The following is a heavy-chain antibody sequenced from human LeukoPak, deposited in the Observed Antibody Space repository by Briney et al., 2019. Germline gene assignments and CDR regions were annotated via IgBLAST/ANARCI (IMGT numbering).Heavy chain of an antibody. J-gene: IGHJ4*02. V-gene: IGHV3-15*01. CDR3: STGGYYFDY. Sequence: PGGSLRLSCAGSGFTFSNAWMNWVRQAPGKGLEWVGRIKSEPNGGTTDYAAPVKGRFSISRDDSRNTVYLQINSLETEDTAVYYCSTGGYYFDYSGLGTLVTVSS. CDR1: GFTFSNAW. CDR2: IKSEPNGGTT.